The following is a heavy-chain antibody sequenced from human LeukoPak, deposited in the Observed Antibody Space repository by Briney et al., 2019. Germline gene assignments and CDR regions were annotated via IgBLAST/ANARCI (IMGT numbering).Heavy chain of an antibody. Sequence: KPSETLSLTCAVYGGSFSGYYWSWIRQPPGKGLEWIGEINHSGSTNYNPSLKSRVTISVDTSKNQFSLKLSSVTAADTAVYYCARGHYYGSGSYYNAFDYWSQGTLVTVSS. CDR2: INHSGST. V-gene: IGHV4-34*01. CDR1: GGSFSGYY. D-gene: IGHD3-10*01. J-gene: IGHJ4*02. CDR3: ARGHYYGSGSYYNAFDY.